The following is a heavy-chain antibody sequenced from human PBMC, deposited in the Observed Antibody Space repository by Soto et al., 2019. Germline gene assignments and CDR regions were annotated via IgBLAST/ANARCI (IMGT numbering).Heavy chain of an antibody. CDR1: GGTFSSYA. D-gene: IGHD3-9*01. J-gene: IGHJ4*02. Sequence: GASVKVSCKDSGGTFSSYAIRWVRQAPGQGLEWMGGIIPIFGTANYAQKFQGRVTITADESTSTAYMELSSLRSEDTAVYYCARDAPITIFLYWGQGTLVTVSS. V-gene: IGHV1-69*13. CDR3: ARDAPITIFLY. CDR2: IIPIFGTA.